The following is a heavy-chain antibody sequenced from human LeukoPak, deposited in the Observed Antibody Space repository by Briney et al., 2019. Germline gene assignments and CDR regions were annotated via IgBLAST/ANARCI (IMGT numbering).Heavy chain of an antibody. CDR3: ARDTSGYDYFDY. CDR2: IYYTGST. J-gene: IGHJ4*02. Sequence: PSETLSLTCTVSGGSISNNGYYWSWIRHPPGKALEWIGHIYYTGSTYYNPSLKSRVTISVDTSKNQFSLKLSSVTAADTAVYYCARDTSGYDYFDYWGQGTLVTVSS. CDR1: GGSISNNGYY. V-gene: IGHV4-39*07. D-gene: IGHD5-12*01.